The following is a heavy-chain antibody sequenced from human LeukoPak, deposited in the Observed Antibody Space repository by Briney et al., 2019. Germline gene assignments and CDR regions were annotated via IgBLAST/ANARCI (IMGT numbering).Heavy chain of an antibody. J-gene: IGHJ5*01. Sequence: SETLSLTCAVYNGSLSGYFWTWIRQSPGQGLEWIGEVFLGGITNYNPSLKSRVTISVDTSKNQVSLKLTSVTTADTAVYYYARGTMWIQLYAAQQFDSWGHGTLVAVSS. D-gene: IGHD5-18*01. CDR3: ARGTMWIQLYAAQQFDS. CDR1: NGSLSGYF. V-gene: IGHV4-34*01. CDR2: VFLGGIT.